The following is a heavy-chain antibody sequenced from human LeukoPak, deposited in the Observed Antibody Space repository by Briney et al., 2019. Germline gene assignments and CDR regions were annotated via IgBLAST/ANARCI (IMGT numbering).Heavy chain of an antibody. CDR1: GGTFSSYA. J-gene: IGHJ5*02. Sequence: ASVKVSCKASGGTFSSYAISWVRQAPGQGLEWMGGIIPIFGTANYAQKFQGRVTITTDESTSTAYMELSSLRSEDTAVYYWARGSYGYNWFDPWGQGTLVTVSS. D-gene: IGHD5-18*01. CDR2: IIPIFGTA. V-gene: IGHV1-69*05. CDR3: ARGSYGYNWFDP.